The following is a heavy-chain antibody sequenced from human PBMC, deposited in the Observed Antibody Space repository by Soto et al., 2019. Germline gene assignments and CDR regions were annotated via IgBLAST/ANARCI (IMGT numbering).Heavy chain of an antibody. D-gene: IGHD2-2*01. CDR1: GFTFDDYG. CDR3: ARALGYCSSTSCRHYYMDV. Sequence: GGSLRLSCAASGFTFDDYGMSWVRQAPGKGLEWVSGINWNGGSTGYADSVKGRFTISRDNAKNSLYLQMNGLRAEDTALYHCARALGYCSSTSCRHYYMDVWAKGTTVTVSS. V-gene: IGHV3-20*01. J-gene: IGHJ6*03. CDR2: INWNGGST.